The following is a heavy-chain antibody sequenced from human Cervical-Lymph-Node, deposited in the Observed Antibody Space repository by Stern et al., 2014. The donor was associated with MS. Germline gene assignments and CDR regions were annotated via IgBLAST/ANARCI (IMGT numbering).Heavy chain of an antibody. Sequence: VQLVESGPGLVKPSETLSLTCTISGGSIGYYYWSWVRQPPGKGLEWIGFIYQRGSTAYNPSLTSRVSMSVDTSKNQFSLNLTSLTAADTAIYFCARRSFAYYFDFWGQGHLVTVSS. CDR3: ARRSFAYYFDF. D-gene: IGHD1-26*01. CDR1: GGSIGYYY. CDR2: IYQRGST. J-gene: IGHJ4*02. V-gene: IGHV4-59*12.